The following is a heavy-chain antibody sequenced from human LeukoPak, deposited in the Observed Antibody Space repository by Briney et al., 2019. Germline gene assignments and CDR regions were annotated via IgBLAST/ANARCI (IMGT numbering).Heavy chain of an antibody. V-gene: IGHV1-69*06. CDR3: ARDPRGAYDWFDY. Sequence: ASVKVSCKASGGTFSSYAISWVRQAPGQGLEWMGGIIPIFGTANYAQKFQGRVTITADKSTSTAYMELSSLRSEDTAVYYCARDPRGAYDWFDYWGQGTLVTVSS. CDR1: GGTFSSYA. CDR2: IIPIFGTA. D-gene: IGHD5-12*01. J-gene: IGHJ4*02.